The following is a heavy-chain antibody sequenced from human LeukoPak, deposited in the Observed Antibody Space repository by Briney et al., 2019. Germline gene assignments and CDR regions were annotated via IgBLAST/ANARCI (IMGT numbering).Heavy chain of an antibody. J-gene: IGHJ4*02. V-gene: IGHV3-53*01. CDR2: IDVAGNT. CDR1: GFTVSSYY. CDR3: TRDVSGSRPNY. D-gene: IGHD3-16*01. Sequence: GGSLRLSCAASGFTVSSYYMTWVRQAPGKGLEWVSSIDVAGNTNYADSVRGRFTISRDNSKNTLYLHMNSLRAEDTAVYYCTRDVSGSRPNYWGQGTLVTVTS.